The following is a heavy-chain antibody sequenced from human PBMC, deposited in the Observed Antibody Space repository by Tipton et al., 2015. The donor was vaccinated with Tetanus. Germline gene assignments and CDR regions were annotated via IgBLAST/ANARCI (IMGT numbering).Heavy chain of an antibody. J-gene: IGHJ4*03. V-gene: IGHV4-59*01. Sequence: GLVKPSETLSLTCIVSGGSMRSYYWSWIRQPPGKGLEWIGHIYSSGGARYNPSLKSRTTMSVDRSKSQFSLEVTSVTAADTAVYFCARGPLENEGCFDSWGQGILVTVTA. CDR3: ARGPLENEGCFDS. CDR2: IYSSGGA. CDR1: GGSMRSYY. D-gene: IGHD1-1*01.